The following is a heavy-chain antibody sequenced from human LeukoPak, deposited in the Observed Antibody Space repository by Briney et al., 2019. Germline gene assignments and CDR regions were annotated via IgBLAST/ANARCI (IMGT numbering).Heavy chain of an antibody. J-gene: IGHJ4*02. V-gene: IGHV4-34*01. CDR2: INHSGST. CDR1: GFTFSSYG. Sequence: LRLSCAASGFTFSSYGMHWIRQPPGKGLEWIGEINHSGSTNYNPSLKSRVTISVDTSKNQFSLKLSSVTAADTAVYYCVSTYYGDFGGVYWGQGTLVTVSS. D-gene: IGHD4-17*01. CDR3: VSTYYGDFGGVY.